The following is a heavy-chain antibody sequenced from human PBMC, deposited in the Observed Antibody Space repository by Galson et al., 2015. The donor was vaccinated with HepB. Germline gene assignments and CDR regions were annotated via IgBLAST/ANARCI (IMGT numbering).Heavy chain of an antibody. CDR2: INTNTGNP. CDR1: GYTFTNYA. V-gene: IGHV7-4-1*02. Sequence: SVKVSCKASGYTFTNYAMNWVRQAPGQGLEWMGWINTNTGNPTYAQGFTGRFVFSLDTSVSTAYRQISSLKAEDTAVYYCARGVLWFGSYYYYYYGMDVWGQGTTVTVSS. CDR3: ARGVLWFGSYYYYYYGMDV. J-gene: IGHJ6*02. D-gene: IGHD3-10*01.